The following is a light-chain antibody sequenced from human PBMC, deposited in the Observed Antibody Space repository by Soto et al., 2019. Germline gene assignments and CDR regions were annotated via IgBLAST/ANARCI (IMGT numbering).Light chain of an antibody. V-gene: IGLV2-8*01. Sequence: QSALTQPASVSGSPGQSITISCSGTSSNIGGYNVVSWYQQHPGKAPKLVIFDVNKRPSGVPDRFSGSKSGNTASLTVSGLQTEDEADYYCNSYAGSNNFVFGTGTKLTVL. CDR3: NSYAGSNNFV. J-gene: IGLJ1*01. CDR2: DVN. CDR1: SSNIGGYNV.